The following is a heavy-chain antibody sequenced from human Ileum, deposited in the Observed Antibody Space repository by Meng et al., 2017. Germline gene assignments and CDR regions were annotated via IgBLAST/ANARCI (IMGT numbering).Heavy chain of an antibody. CDR1: GFSFSDSS. D-gene: IGHD6-13*01. J-gene: IGHJ4*02. CDR3: TRLYSAG. CDR2: IRSKANNYAT. Sequence: EVQLVESGGGLVPPGGSLTLSCAASGFSFSDSSMHWVRQASGKGLEWVGHIRSKANNYATAYAASVKGRFTISRDESKNTAYLQMSSLKTEDTAVYYCTRLYSAGWGQGTLVTVSS. V-gene: IGHV3-73*02.